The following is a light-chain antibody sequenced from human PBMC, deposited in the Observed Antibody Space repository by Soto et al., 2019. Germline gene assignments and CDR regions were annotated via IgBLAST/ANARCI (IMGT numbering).Light chain of an antibody. V-gene: IGKV1-5*01. CDR3: QEYNSHS. J-gene: IGKJ4*01. Sequence: DIQMTQSPSNLSASVGDRVTITCRASQNVFTWLAWYQHRPGKAPKLLISDASILESGVPSRFSGSGSGTEFTLTITSLQSDDFATYYCQEYNSHSFGGGTKVEIK. CDR2: DAS. CDR1: QNVFTW.